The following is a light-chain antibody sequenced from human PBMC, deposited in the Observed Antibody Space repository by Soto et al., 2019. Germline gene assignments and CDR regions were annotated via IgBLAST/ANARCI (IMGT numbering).Light chain of an antibody. V-gene: IGKV1-27*01. J-gene: IGKJ2*01. Sequence: DIQMTQSPSSLSASVGDRVTITCRASQGINNYLAWYQHKPGKVPRLLIHGATILQSGVPSRFSGSGSGTDLTLTISSLQPEDFATYYCQKYNSAPYTFGQGTKLEMK. CDR2: GAT. CDR3: QKYNSAPYT. CDR1: QGINNY.